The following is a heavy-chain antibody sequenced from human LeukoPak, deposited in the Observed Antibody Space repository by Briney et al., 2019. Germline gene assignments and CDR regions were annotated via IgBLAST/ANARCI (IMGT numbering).Heavy chain of an antibody. V-gene: IGHV4-61*02. Sequence: SQTLSLTCTVSGGSISSGDYYWNWIRQPAGKGLEWIGRIYTSGSTNYNPSLKSRVTISVDTSKNQFSLKLSSVTAADTAVYYCARAPWGMPAFDYWGQGTLVTVSS. CDR3: ARAPWGMPAFDY. J-gene: IGHJ4*02. CDR2: IYTSGST. CDR1: GGSISSGDYY. D-gene: IGHD2-8*02.